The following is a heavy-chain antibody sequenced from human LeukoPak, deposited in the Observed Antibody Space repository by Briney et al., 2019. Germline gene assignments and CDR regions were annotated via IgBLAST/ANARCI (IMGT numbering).Heavy chain of an antibody. J-gene: IGHJ6*03. V-gene: IGHV3-30*02. CDR2: IRYDGSNK. D-gene: IGHD5-12*01. Sequence: PGGSLRLSCAASGFTFSSYGMHWVRQAPGKGLEWVAFIRYDGSNKYYADSVKGRFTSSRDNSKNTLYLQMNSLRAEDTAVYYCAKGYSGYEYYYYYYMDVWGKGTTVTISS. CDR1: GFTFSSYG. CDR3: AKGYSGYEYYYYYYMDV.